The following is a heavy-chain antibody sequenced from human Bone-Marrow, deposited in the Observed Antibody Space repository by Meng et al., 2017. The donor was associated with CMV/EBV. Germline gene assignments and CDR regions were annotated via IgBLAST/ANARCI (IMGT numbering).Heavy chain of an antibody. Sequence: GESLKISCAASGFTFSSYSMSWVRQAPGKGLEWVSVIYSGGSSTYYADSVKGRFTISRDNSKNTLYLQMNSLRAEDTAVYYCAKAGCSSTSCHIDYWGQGPLVTLYS. J-gene: IGHJ4*02. V-gene: IGHV3-23*03. CDR3: AKAGCSSTSCHIDY. CDR2: IYSGGSST. CDR1: GFTFSSYS. D-gene: IGHD2-2*02.